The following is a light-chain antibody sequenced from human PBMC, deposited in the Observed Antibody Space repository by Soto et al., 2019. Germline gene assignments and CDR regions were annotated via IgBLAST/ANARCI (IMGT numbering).Light chain of an antibody. CDR3: QQYDNLPLT. CDR1: QSLSSN. V-gene: IGKV3-15*01. J-gene: IGKJ3*01. Sequence: EIVLTQSPDTLSLSRGEGATLSCGASQSLSSNFLAWYQQRPGQAPRLLIYGASSRATGVPARFSGSGSGTEFTLTINSLQSEDFAVYFCQQYDNLPLTFGPGTKVDIK. CDR2: GAS.